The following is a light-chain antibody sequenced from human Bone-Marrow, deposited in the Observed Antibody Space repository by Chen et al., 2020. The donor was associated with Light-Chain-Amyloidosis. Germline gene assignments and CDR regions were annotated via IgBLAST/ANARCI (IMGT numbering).Light chain of an antibody. J-gene: IGKJ4*01. CDR2: GSS. V-gene: IGKV3-20*01. CDR1: QTISSNY. CDR3: QQYGTSPLA. Sequence: EIVLTQSPVTLSLSPGEGANLSYRASQTISSNYLTWYQQKFGQALRLLIYGSSSRATGIPDRFTCSGSGTDFTLTINRLKPEDFAMYYCQQYGTSPLAFGGGTKVEIK.